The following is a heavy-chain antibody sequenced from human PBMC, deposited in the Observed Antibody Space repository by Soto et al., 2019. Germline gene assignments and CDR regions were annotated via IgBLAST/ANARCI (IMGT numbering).Heavy chain of an antibody. CDR1: VGSISSYY. CDR3: ARHRRSSSWPDPFDY. CDR2: IYYSGST. V-gene: IGHV4-59*08. J-gene: IGHJ4*02. D-gene: IGHD6-13*01. Sequence: PSEALSLTWPFSVGSISSYYWSLILPPPGKGLEWIGYIYYSGSTNYNPSLKSRVTISVDTSKNQLSLKLSSVTAADTAVYYCARHRRSSSWPDPFDYWGQGTLVTVSS.